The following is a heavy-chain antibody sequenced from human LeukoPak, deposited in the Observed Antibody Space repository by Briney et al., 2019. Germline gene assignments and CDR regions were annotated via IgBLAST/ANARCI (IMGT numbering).Heavy chain of an antibody. D-gene: IGHD3-3*01. CDR1: GFTFRSYW. CDR2: IKQDGSEK. Sequence: GGSLRLSCAASGFTFRSYWVTWVRQAPGKGLEWVANIKQDGSEKYYLDSVKGRFTISTDNAKNLVYLEMNGLRVEDTAIYYCTRDTVFGVVIGDDGLDIWGRGTMVTVSS. V-gene: IGHV3-7*01. J-gene: IGHJ3*02. CDR3: TRDTVFGVVIGDDGLDI.